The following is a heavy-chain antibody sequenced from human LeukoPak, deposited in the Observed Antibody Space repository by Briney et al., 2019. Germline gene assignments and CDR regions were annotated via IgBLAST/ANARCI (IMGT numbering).Heavy chain of an antibody. V-gene: IGHV3-7*01. J-gene: IGHJ4*02. CDR3: ARDEVSAGWTY. CDR1: GFTFCSYW. CDR2: IKEGGSEK. Sequence: GGSLTLSCGASGFTFCSYWMRWVRQSQGKGLEWVANIKEGGSEKDDVYSVKGRFIFSRDNDKNSFFLQMDSVRSEDTAVSYCARDEVSAGWTYWGQGIQVTVPS. D-gene: IGHD2-21*02.